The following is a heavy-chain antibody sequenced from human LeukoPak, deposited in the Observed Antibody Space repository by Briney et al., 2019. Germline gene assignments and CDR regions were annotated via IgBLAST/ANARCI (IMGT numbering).Heavy chain of an antibody. D-gene: IGHD3-10*01. CDR2: ISGSGGST. J-gene: IGHJ4*02. CDR3: AKDRGVIMASGDFEY. CDR1: GFTFSSYA. Sequence: GGSLRLSCAASGFTFSSYAMSWAREAPGKGLEWVSDISGSGGSTYYADSVKGRFTISRDNSKNTLYLQMNSLRAEDTAVYYWAKDRGVIMASGDFEYWGQGTLVTVSS. V-gene: IGHV3-23*01.